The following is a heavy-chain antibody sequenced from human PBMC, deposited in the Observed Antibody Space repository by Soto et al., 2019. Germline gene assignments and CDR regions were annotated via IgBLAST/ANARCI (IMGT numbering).Heavy chain of an antibody. J-gene: IGHJ6*02. CDR2: IYYSGIT. V-gene: IGHV4-59*01. Sequence: QVQLQESGPGLVKPSETLSLTCTVSGGSISSYYWSWIRQPPGKGLEWIGYIYYSGITNYKPSLKNPVTFSVDSSKNQFSLKLSSVTAADTAVYYCARYKSNYYYGMDVWGQGTTVTVSS. D-gene: IGHD1-20*01. CDR3: ARYKSNYYYGMDV. CDR1: GGSISSYY.